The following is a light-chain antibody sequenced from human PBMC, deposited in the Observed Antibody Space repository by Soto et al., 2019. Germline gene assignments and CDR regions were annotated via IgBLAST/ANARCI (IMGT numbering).Light chain of an antibody. V-gene: IGKV3-15*01. CDR1: QSINAH. J-gene: IGKJ1*01. CDR3: QQYNTWLWT. CDR2: GAS. Sequence: EVVMTQSPATLSVSPGERVTLSCRASQSINAHLAWYQQKPGQAPRLLIHGASTRANGIPARFSGSGFGTDFFLTISSLQSEDFAVYYCQQYNTWLWTCGQGTKVE.